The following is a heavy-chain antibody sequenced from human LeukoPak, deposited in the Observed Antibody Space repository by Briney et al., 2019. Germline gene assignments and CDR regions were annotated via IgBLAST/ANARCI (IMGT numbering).Heavy chain of an antibody. Sequence: GGSLRLSCAASGFTFSSYAMSWVRQAPEKGLEWVSGISGSDGTTFYADSVKGRFTISRDNSKNTLYLQMNSLRAEDTAVYYCAKDRGDYDYVWGSYRPYFDYWGQGTLVTVSS. CDR2: ISGSDGTT. CDR1: GFTFSSYA. V-gene: IGHV3-23*01. J-gene: IGHJ4*02. D-gene: IGHD3-16*02. CDR3: AKDRGDYDYVWGSYRPYFDY.